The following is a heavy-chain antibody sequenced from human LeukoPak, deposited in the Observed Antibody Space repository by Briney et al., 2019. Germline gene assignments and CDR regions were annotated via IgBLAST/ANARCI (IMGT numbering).Heavy chain of an antibody. V-gene: IGHV5-51*01. Sequence: GESLKISCKGSGYTFTNYWIGWVRQMPGKGLEWMGIISPRDSDTRYSPSFQGQVTISADKSINTAYLQWSSLKASDTATYYCARSPREIDYWGQRTRVTVSS. J-gene: IGHJ4*02. CDR1: GYTFTNYW. CDR3: ARSPREIDY. CDR2: ISPRDSDT.